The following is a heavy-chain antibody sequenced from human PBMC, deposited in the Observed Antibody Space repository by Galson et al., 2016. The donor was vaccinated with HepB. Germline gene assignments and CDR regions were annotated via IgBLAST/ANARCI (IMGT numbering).Heavy chain of an antibody. D-gene: IGHD6-13*01. CDR2: INAGTGNT. J-gene: IGHJ4*02. V-gene: IGHV1-3*01. Sequence: SVKVSCKASGYTFTSYGIHWVRQAPGQSLEWMGWINAGTGNTRYSQKLQARVTITRDTSANTAYMELTSLKSEDTAVYYCARSTVSSGTLCFEYWGQGTLVTVSS. CDR1: GYTFTSYG. CDR3: ARSTVSSGTLCFEY.